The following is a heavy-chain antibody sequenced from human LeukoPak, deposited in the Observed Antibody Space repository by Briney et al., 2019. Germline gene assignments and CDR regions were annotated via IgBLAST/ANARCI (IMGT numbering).Heavy chain of an antibody. CDR2: INHSGST. D-gene: IGHD1-7*01. V-gene: IGHV4-34*01. CDR3: ARYNWNYGDYYYYMDV. J-gene: IGHJ6*03. Sequence: SETLSLTCAVYGGSFSGYYWSWIRQPPGKGLEWIGEINHSGSTNYNPSLKSRVTISVDTSKNQFSLKLSSVTAADTAVYYCARYNWNYGDYYYYMDVWGKGTTVTVSS. CDR1: GGSFSGYY.